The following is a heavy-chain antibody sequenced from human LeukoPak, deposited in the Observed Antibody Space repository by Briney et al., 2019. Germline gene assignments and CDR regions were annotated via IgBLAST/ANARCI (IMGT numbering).Heavy chain of an antibody. V-gene: IGHV3-30-3*01. CDR2: VSHVGSIQ. J-gene: IGHJ6*02. CDR3: ARKMNIVGAQGWGYGLDV. Sequence: AGGSLRLSCAASGFTFPTNPMHWVRQAPGKGLEWVAVVSHVGSIQNYADSVRGRFTISRDNSKNTVYLQMNSLRTEDTAVYYCARKMNIVGAQGWGYGLDVWGHGTTVTVSS. D-gene: IGHD1-26*01. CDR1: GFTFPTNP.